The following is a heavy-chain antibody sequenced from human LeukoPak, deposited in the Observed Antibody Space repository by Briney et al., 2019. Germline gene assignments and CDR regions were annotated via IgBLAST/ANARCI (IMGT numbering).Heavy chain of an antibody. D-gene: IGHD2-15*01. CDR2: IHSGGNT. CDR3: TRDLNSGGSC. V-gene: IGHV3-53*01. J-gene: IGHJ4*02. Sequence: ETLSLTCTVSGGSIRSSYYYWGWIRQPPGKGLEWVSVIHSGGNTYYADSVKGRFTISRDNSKNTLYLQMNSLRAEDTAVYYCTRDLNSGGSCWGQGTLVTVSS. CDR1: GGSIRSSYYY.